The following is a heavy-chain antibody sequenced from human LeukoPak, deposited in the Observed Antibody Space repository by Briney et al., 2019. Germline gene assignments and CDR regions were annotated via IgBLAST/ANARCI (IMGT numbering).Heavy chain of an antibody. CDR3: VVGGSPGY. V-gene: IGHV3-74*01. D-gene: IGHD2-15*01. CDR1: GFTFSSYS. CDR2: ISTDGYTT. J-gene: IGHJ4*02. Sequence: GGSLRLSCAASGFTFSSYSMNWVRQAPRKGLVWVSRISTDGYTTDYADFVQGRFTASRDNTKNTWSLEMNSLRAEDTAVYYCVVGGSPGYWGQGTLVTVSS.